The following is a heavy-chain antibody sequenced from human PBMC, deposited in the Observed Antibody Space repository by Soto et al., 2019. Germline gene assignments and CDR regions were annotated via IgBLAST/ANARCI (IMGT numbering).Heavy chain of an antibody. D-gene: IGHD6-19*01. CDR1: GGSISSYY. CDR3: ARDPTGRVAGNFDY. V-gene: IGHV4-59*01. J-gene: IGHJ4*02. Sequence: SETLSLTCTVSGGSISSYYWSWIRQPPGKGLEWIGYIYYSGSTNYTPSLKSRVTISVDTSKNQFSLKLSSVTAADTAVYYCARDPTGRVAGNFDYWGQGTLVTVSS. CDR2: IYYSGST.